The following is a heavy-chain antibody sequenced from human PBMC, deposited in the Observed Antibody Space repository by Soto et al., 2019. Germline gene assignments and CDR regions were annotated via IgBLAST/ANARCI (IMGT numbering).Heavy chain of an antibody. CDR2: ISYDGSNK. CDR3: AKDQDYGGNSDRPY. J-gene: IGHJ4*02. V-gene: IGHV3-30*18. Sequence: QVQLVESGGGVVQPGRSQRLSCAASGFTFSSYGMHWVRQAPGKGLEWVAVISYDGSNKYYADSVKGRFTISRDNSKNTLYLQMNSLRAEDTAVYYCAKDQDYGGNSDRPYWGQGTLVTVSS. CDR1: GFTFSSYG. D-gene: IGHD4-17*01.